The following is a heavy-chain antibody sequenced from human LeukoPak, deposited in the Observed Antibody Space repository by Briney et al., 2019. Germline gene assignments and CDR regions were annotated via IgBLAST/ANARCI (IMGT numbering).Heavy chain of an antibody. D-gene: IGHD1-26*01. CDR3: AKPKEPYYYYYYMDV. CDR2: ISGNAGST. Sequence: GGSLRLSCAASGFTFSSYAMSWVRQAPGKGLEWVSGISGNAGSTYYGGSVRGRFTISRDNSKNTLYLQMNSLRAEDTAVYYCAKPKEPYYYYYYMDVWGKGTTVTVSS. J-gene: IGHJ6*03. CDR1: GFTFSSYA. V-gene: IGHV3-23*01.